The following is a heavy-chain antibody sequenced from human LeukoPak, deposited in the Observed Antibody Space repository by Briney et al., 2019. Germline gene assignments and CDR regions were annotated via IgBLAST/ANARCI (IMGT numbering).Heavy chain of an antibody. Sequence: GGSLRLSCAASGFTFSSYWMSWVRQAPGKGLEGVANIKQDGSEKYYVDSVKGRFTISRDNAKNSLYLQMNSLRAEDTAVYYCARDLTSWNYYGDYWGQGTLVTVSS. CDR3: ARDLTSWNYYGDY. CDR1: GFTFSSYW. CDR2: IKQDGSEK. V-gene: IGHV3-7*01. J-gene: IGHJ4*02. D-gene: IGHD1-7*01.